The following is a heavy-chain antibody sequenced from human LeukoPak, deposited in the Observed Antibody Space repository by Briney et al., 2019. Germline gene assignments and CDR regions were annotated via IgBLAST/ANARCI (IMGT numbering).Heavy chain of an antibody. D-gene: IGHD2-21*02. CDR2: ISSSSRYI. Sequence: GGSLRLSCAASGFTFSSYSMNWVRQAPGKGLELVSSISSSSRYIYYADSVKGRFTISRDNAKNSLYLQMNSLRAEDTAVYYCARDSSIAYCGGDCYSGSLFDYWGQGTLVTVSS. CDR1: GFTFSSYS. J-gene: IGHJ4*02. V-gene: IGHV3-21*01. CDR3: ARDSSIAYCGGDCYSGSLFDY.